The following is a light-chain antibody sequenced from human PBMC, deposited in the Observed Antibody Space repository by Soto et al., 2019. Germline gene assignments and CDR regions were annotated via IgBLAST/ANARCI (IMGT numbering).Light chain of an antibody. Sequence: EIVMTQSPATLSVSPGERATLSCRASRSISSDLAWYQQKPGQAPRLLIYGASTRPTGIPARFSGSGSGTDFTLTISSLQSADFALYYCQQYNNWPPLTFGGGTKLEIK. V-gene: IGKV3-15*01. CDR2: GAS. CDR3: QQYNNWPPLT. CDR1: RSISSD. J-gene: IGKJ4*01.